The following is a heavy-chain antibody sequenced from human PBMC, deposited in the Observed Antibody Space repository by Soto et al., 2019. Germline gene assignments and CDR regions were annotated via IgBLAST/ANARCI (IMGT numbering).Heavy chain of an antibody. CDR3: AKDYYDSRAPDY. CDR1: GFTFSSYG. V-gene: IGHV3-30*18. Sequence: GGSLRLSCAASGFTFSSYGMHWVLQAPGKGLEWVAVISYDGSNKYYADSVKGRFTISRDNSKNTLYLQMNSLRAEDTAVYYCAKDYYDSRAPDYWGQGTLVTVSS. D-gene: IGHD3-22*01. J-gene: IGHJ4*02. CDR2: ISYDGSNK.